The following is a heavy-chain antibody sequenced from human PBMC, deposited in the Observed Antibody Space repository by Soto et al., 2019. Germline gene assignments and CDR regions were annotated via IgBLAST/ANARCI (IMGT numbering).Heavy chain of an antibody. Sequence: QVQLVQSGAEVKKPGASVKVSCKASGYTFTSYDINWVRQATGQGLEWMGWMNPNSGNTGYAQKFQGRVTMTRNTSISTAYMELSSPRSEDTAVYYCARAEGYCSSTSCYYYYGMDVWGQGTTVTVSS. V-gene: IGHV1-8*01. CDR3: ARAEGYCSSTSCYYYYGMDV. D-gene: IGHD2-2*01. CDR1: GYTFTSYD. J-gene: IGHJ6*02. CDR2: MNPNSGNT.